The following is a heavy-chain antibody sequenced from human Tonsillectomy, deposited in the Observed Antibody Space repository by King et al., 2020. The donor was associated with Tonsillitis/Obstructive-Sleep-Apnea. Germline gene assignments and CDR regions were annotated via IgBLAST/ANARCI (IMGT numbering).Heavy chain of an antibody. Sequence: VQLQESGPGLVKPSETLSLTCTVSGGSISSYYWSWIRQPPGKGLEWIGYIYYSGNTNYNPSLKSRVTISVDTSKNQFSLKLSSVTAADTAVYYCARHHYDFWSGYGNYYYYYGMDVWGQGTTVTVSS. V-gene: IGHV4-59*08. J-gene: IGHJ6*02. D-gene: IGHD3-3*01. CDR3: ARHHYDFWSGYGNYYYYYGMDV. CDR1: GGSISSYY. CDR2: IYYSGNT.